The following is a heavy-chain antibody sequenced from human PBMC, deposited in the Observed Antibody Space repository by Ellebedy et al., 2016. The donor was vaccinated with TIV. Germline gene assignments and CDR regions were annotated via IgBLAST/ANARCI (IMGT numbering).Heavy chain of an antibody. J-gene: IGHJ5*02. CDR2: IYYSGST. Sequence: LRLSCTVSGDSISNGDYFWNWIRQHPGKGLEWIAYIYYSGSTYYNPSLKSRVTTSVDTSKGRFSLEMSSVTAAKTAVYYCSREYRNCSGTTGYGWFDPWGQGTLVAVSS. CDR3: SREYRNCSGTTGYGWFDP. CDR1: GDSISNGDYF. D-gene: IGHD2-2*01. V-gene: IGHV4-31*03.